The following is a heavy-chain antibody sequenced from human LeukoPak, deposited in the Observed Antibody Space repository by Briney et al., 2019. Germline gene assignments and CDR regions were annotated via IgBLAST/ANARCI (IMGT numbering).Heavy chain of an antibody. V-gene: IGHV3-66*01. CDR2: IYSSGST. CDR3: AREQWLDY. D-gene: IGHD6-19*01. Sequence: GGSLRLSCAASGFTVSSNYMSWVRQAPGKGLEWVSVIYSSGSTYYTDSVKGRFTVSRDNSKNTLYLQMNILRAEDTAVYLCAREQWLDYWGQGTLVTVSS. CDR1: GFTVSSNY. J-gene: IGHJ4*02.